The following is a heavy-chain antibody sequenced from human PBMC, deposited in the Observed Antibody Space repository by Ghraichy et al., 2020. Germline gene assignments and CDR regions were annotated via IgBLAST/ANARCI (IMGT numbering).Heavy chain of an antibody. Sequence: GGSLRLSCAASGFTLSRFGMHGVRQAPGKRLEWVAIIWYDGIKKYYADSVKGLFTISRDNSKNTLYLQMNSLRAEDTAVYYCARGYCTTSSCNDRPGFDPWGQGTLVTVSS. CDR3: ARGYCTTSSCNDRPGFDP. CDR2: IWYDGIKK. V-gene: IGHV3-33*01. J-gene: IGHJ5*02. CDR1: GFTLSRFG. D-gene: IGHD2-2*01.